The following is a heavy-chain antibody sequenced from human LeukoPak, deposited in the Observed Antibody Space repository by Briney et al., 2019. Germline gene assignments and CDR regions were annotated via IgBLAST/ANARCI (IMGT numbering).Heavy chain of an antibody. CDR2: INHSGST. J-gene: IGHJ3*02. V-gene: IGHV4-34*01. CDR1: GGSFSGYY. Sequence: SETLSLTCAVYGGSFSGYYWSWIRQPPGKGLEWIGEINHSGSTNYNPSLKSRVTISVDTSKNQFSLKLSSVTAADTAVYYCARAEETILGVVHDAFDIWRQGTMVTVSS. CDR3: ARAEETILGVVHDAFDI. D-gene: IGHD3-3*01.